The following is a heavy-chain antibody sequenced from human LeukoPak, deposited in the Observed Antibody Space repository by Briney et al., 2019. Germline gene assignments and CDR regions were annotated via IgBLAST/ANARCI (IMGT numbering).Heavy chain of an antibody. V-gene: IGHV1-18*01. CDR3: ARDGGQSYDILTGYYNNDWFNP. J-gene: IGHJ5*02. CDR2: ISTYNGDT. CDR1: GYSFTSYG. D-gene: IGHD3-9*01. Sequence: ASVKVSCKTSGYSFTSYGINWVRQAPGQGLEWMGWISTYNGDTNYAQYLQGRVTMTTDTSTSTAYMELRSLRSDDTAVYYCARDGGQSYDILTGYYNNDWFNPWGQGTLVTVSS.